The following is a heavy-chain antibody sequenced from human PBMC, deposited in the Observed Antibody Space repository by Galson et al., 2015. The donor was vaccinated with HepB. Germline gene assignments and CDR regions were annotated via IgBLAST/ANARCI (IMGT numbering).Heavy chain of an antibody. V-gene: IGHV3-30-3*01. CDR2: ISYDGSNE. CDR3: ARAYYYDSSEVIPVNFDY. J-gene: IGHJ4*02. D-gene: IGHD3-22*01. Sequence: SLRLSCAASGFTFSSYAMHWVRQAPGKGLEWVAVISYDGSNEYYADSVKGRFTISRDNSKNTLYLQMNSLRAEDTAVYYCARAYYYDSSEVIPVNFDYWGQGTLVTVSS. CDR1: GFTFSSYA.